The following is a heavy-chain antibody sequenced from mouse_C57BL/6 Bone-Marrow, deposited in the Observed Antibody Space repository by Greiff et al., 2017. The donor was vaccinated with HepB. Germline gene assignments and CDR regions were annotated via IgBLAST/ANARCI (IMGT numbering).Heavy chain of an antibody. D-gene: IGHD2-2*01. Sequence: VQLQQPGAELVKPGASVKLSCKASGYTFTSYWMHWVKQRPGRGLEWIGRIDPNSDGTKYNEKFMSKATLTVDKPSSTAYMQLSSLTSEDSAVYYCNFDYGYDGAWFAYWGQGTLVTVSA. CDR3: NFDYGYDGAWFAY. V-gene: IGHV1-72*01. CDR1: GYTFTSYW. J-gene: IGHJ3*01. CDR2: IDPNSDGT.